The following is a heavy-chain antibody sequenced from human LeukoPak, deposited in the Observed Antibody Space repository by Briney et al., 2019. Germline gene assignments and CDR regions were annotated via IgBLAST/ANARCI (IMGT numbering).Heavy chain of an antibody. CDR3: GKGRVSE. V-gene: IGHV3-23*01. D-gene: IGHD6-19*01. Sequence: GGSLRLSCAASGFPFNTQDMRWVRQAPGKGLEWVSSIHADGVGTFYADSVRGRFTISRDNSRNTLDLQMNSLRVEDTAVYYCGKGRVSEWGQGTLVTVSS. CDR2: IHADGVGT. CDR1: GFPFNTQD. J-gene: IGHJ4*02.